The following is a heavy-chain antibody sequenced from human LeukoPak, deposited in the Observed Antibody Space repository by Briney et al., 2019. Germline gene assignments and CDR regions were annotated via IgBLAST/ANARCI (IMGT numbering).Heavy chain of an antibody. CDR2: IYTSGST. D-gene: IGHD2-15*01. Sequence: PSETLSLTCTVSGRSISSYYWSWIRQPPGKGLEWIGYIYTSGSTNYNPSLKSRVTISVDTSKNQFSLKLSSVTAADSAVYYCASSYCSGGSCYAYAFDIWGQGTMVTVSS. J-gene: IGHJ3*02. V-gene: IGHV4-4*09. CDR1: GRSISSYY. CDR3: ASSYCSGGSCYAYAFDI.